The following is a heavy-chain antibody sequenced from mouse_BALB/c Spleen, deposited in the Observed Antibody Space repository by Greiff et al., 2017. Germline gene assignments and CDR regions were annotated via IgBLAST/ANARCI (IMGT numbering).Heavy chain of an antibody. Sequence: ESGPGLVKPSQSLSLTCSVTGYSITSGYYWNWIRQFPGNKLEWMGYISYDGSNNYNPSLKNRISITRDTSKNQFFLKLNSVTTEDTATYYCARAYGSRKDFDYWGQGTTLTVSS. V-gene: IGHV3-6*02. CDR1: GYSITSGYY. CDR3: ARAYGSRKDFDY. D-gene: IGHD1-1*01. CDR2: ISYDGSN. J-gene: IGHJ2*01.